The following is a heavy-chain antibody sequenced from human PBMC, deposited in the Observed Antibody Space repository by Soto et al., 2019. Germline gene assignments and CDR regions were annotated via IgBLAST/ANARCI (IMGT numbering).Heavy chain of an antibody. Sequence: PSETLSLTCSVSGGSITTSSYNWDWIRQPPGKGLEWIGTIYYDGSTSYNPSLKSQVTISVDTSKNHFALKVNSVTAADTAVYYCERFYGNDFEVWGRGTVVTVS. CDR3: ERFYGNDFEV. D-gene: IGHD3-10*01. CDR1: GGSITTSSYN. J-gene: IGHJ3*01. V-gene: IGHV4-39*02. CDR2: IYYDGST.